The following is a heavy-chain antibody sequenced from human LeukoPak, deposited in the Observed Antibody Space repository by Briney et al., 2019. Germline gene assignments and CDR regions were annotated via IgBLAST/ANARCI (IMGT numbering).Heavy chain of an antibody. J-gene: IGHJ4*02. CDR2: ISGSGSST. CDR1: GFIVSSNY. Sequence: GGSLRLSCAASGFIVSSNYMSWVRQAPGKGLEWVSVISGSGSSTYYAGSVRGRFTTSRDNSKRTVYLQMNSLRVEDTAVYYCAPLAANIFDYWGQGTLVTASS. D-gene: IGHD6-25*01. CDR3: APLAANIFDY. V-gene: IGHV3-23*01.